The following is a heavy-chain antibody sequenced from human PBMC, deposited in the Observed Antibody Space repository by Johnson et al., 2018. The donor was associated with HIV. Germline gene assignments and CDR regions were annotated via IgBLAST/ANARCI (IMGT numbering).Heavy chain of an antibody. CDR1: GFTFSSYD. Sequence: EVQLLESGGGVVQPGRSLRLSCAASGFTFSSYDMHWVRQATGKGLEWVSAIGTAGDTYYPGSVKGRFTISRENAKNSLYLQMNSLRTEDTAVYYCARGRGGYWSDAFDIWGQGTMVAVYS. J-gene: IGHJ3*02. CDR3: ARGRGGYWSDAFDI. D-gene: IGHD2-21*02. CDR2: IGTAGDT. V-gene: IGHV3-13*01.